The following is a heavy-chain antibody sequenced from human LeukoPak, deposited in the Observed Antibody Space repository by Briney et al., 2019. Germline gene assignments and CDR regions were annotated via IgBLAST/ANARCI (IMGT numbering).Heavy chain of an antibody. V-gene: IGHV4-34*01. CDR2: INHSGST. J-gene: IGHJ4*02. CDR1: GGSFSGYY. Sequence: SETLSLTCAVYGGSFSGYYWSWIRQPPGKGLEWIGEINHSGSTNYNPSLKSRVTISVDTSKNQLSLKLSSVTAADTAVYYCARLRVVAGKVFDYWGQGTLVTVSS. D-gene: IGHD2-15*01. CDR3: ARLRVVAGKVFDY.